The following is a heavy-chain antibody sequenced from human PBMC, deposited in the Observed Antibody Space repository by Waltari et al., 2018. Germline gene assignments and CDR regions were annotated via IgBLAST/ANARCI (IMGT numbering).Heavy chain of an antibody. CDR2: IYHSGST. J-gene: IGHJ3*02. V-gene: IGHV4-38-2*01. D-gene: IGHD5-12*01. CDR1: GYSISSGYY. Sequence: QVQLQESGPGLVKPSETLSLTCAVSGYSISSGYYWGWIRKPPGKGLEWIGSIYHSGSTYYNPSLRSRVTISVDTSKNQFSLKLSSVTAADTAVYYCARLGVSGYVYDHAFDIWGQGTMVTVSS. CDR3: ARLGVSGYVYDHAFDI.